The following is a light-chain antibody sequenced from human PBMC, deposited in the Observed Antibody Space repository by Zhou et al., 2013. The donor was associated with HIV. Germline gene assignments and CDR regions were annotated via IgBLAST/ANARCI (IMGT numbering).Light chain of an antibody. Sequence: EIVLTQSPGTLSLSPGERATLSCRASQSVSTNVAWYQQKPGQAPRLLIYGASTRAPGISARFSGSGSGTEFTLTISSLQSEDFAVYYCQQFNNWPPIFGQGTKLEIK. CDR1: QSVSTN. V-gene: IGKV3-15*01. CDR3: QQFNNWPPI. CDR2: GAS. J-gene: IGKJ2*01.